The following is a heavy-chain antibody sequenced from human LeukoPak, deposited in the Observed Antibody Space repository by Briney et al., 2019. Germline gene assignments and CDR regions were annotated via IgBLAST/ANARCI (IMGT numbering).Heavy chain of an antibody. V-gene: IGHV3-21*01. CDR3: ARLDYVDAFDI. J-gene: IGHJ3*02. D-gene: IGHD4-17*01. CDR2: ISSSSTYI. Sequence: GGSLRLPCAASGFTFSSYTMNWVRQAPGKGLEWVSSISSSSTYIYYADSLKGRFTISRDNAKNSLYLQMNSLRAEDTAVYYCARLDYVDAFDIWGQGTMVTVSS. CDR1: GFTFSSYT.